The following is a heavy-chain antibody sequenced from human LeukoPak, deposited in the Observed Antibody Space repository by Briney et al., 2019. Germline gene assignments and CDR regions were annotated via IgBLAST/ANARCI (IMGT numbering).Heavy chain of an antibody. CDR2: INHNGNVN. J-gene: IGHJ4*02. D-gene: IGHD6-19*01. CDR3: ARDYSSVPEY. CDR1: GFTFSSYW. V-gene: IGHV3-7*01. Sequence: GGSLRLSCAASGFTFSSYWMNWARQAPGKGLEWVASINHNGNVNYYVDSVKGRFTISRDNAKNTLYLQLSSLRAEDTAVYYCARDYSSVPEYWGQGTLVTVSS.